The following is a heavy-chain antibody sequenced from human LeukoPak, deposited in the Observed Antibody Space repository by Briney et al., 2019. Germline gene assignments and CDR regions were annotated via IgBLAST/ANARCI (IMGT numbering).Heavy chain of an antibody. CDR3: ARIAAAPYYYYYMDV. D-gene: IGHD6-6*01. Sequence: PSETLSLTCTVSGGSISSHYWSWIRQPPGKGLEWIGYIYYGGSTNYNPSFKSRVTISVDTSKNQFSLKLSSVTAADTAVYYCARIAAAPYYYYYMDVWGKGTTVTVSS. J-gene: IGHJ6*03. V-gene: IGHV4-59*11. CDR2: IYYGGST. CDR1: GGSISSHY.